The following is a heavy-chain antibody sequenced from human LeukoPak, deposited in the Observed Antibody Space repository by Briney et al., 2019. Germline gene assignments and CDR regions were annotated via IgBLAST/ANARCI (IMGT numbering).Heavy chain of an antibody. D-gene: IGHD3-9*01. V-gene: IGHV4-39*07. CDR3: ARDQGGLRYFDWSDYYYYYMDV. CDR1: GGSISSSSYY. Sequence: SETLSLTCTVSGGSISSSSYYWGWIRQPPGKGLEWIGSIYYSGSTYYNPSLKSRVTISVDTSKNQFSLKLSSVTAADTAVYYCARDQGGLRYFDWSDYYYYYMDVWGKGTTVTVSS. CDR2: IYYSGST. J-gene: IGHJ6*03.